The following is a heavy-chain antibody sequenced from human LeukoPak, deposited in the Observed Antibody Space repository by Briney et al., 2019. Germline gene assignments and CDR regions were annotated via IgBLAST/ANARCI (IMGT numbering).Heavy chain of an antibody. J-gene: IGHJ5*01. D-gene: IGHD6-13*01. Sequence: ASVKVSCKASGYTFTSYDINWVRQATGQGLEWMGWMNPNNANTGYAQKFQGRVTMTRNTSISTAYLELNSLRSEDTAVYYCARGPLGYSNTWFAYWGQGTLVTVSS. CDR1: GYTFTSYD. CDR2: MNPNNANT. V-gene: IGHV1-8*01. CDR3: ARGPLGYSNTWFAY.